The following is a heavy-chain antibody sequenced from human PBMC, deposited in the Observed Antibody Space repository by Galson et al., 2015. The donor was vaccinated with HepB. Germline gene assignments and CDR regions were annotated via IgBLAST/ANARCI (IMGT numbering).Heavy chain of an antibody. J-gene: IGHJ5*02. CDR3: LGVRGPDPFDP. V-gene: IGHV3-9*01. CDR1: GFTFDDYA. CDR2: ISWNSGSI. Sequence: SLRLSCAASGFTFDDYAMHWVRQAPGKGLEWVSGISWNSGSIGYADSVKGRFTISRDNAKNSLYLQMNSLRAEDTALYYCLGVRGPDPFDPWGQGTLVTVSS. D-gene: IGHD3-10*01.